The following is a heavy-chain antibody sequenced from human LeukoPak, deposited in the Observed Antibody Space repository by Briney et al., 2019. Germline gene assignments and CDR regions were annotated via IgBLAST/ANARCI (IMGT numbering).Heavy chain of an antibody. CDR3: AKGGVLRYFDWSEDAFDI. CDR2: ISWNSGSI. Sequence: GGSLRLSCAASGFTFDDYAMHWVRQAPGKGLEWVSGISWNSGSIGYADSVKGRFTISRDNAKNSLYLQMNSLRAGDTALYYCAKGGVLRYFDWSEDAFDIWGQGTMVTVSS. V-gene: IGHV3-9*01. D-gene: IGHD3-9*01. CDR1: GFTFDDYA. J-gene: IGHJ3*02.